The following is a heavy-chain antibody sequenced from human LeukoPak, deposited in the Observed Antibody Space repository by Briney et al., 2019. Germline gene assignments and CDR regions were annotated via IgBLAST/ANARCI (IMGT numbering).Heavy chain of an antibody. V-gene: IGHV3-7*01. Sequence: GGSLRLSCAASGFTFSSYWMSWVRQAPGKGLEWVANIKRDGSEKYYVDSVEGRFTISRDNAKNSPYLQMNSLRAEDTAVYFCAKIAAMLRGPYQFYFMDVWGKGTTVTVSS. D-gene: IGHD3-10*01. CDR3: AKIAAMLRGPYQFYFMDV. CDR2: IKRDGSEK. CDR1: GFTFSSYW. J-gene: IGHJ6*03.